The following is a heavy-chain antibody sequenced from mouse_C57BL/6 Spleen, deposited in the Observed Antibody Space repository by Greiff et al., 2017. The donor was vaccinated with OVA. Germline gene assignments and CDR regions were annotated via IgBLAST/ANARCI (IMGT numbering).Heavy chain of an antibody. CDR2: IYPRDGST. D-gene: IGHD2-1*01. J-gene: IGHJ3*01. Sequence: VKLQESGPELVKPGASVKLSCKASGYTFTSYDINWVKQRPGQGLEWIGWIYPRDGSTKYNEKFKGKATLTVDTSSSTAYMELHSLTSEDSAVYFCARGDGNYGFAYWGQGTLVTVSA. CDR1: GYTFTSYD. V-gene: IGHV1-85*01. CDR3: ARGDGNYGFAY.